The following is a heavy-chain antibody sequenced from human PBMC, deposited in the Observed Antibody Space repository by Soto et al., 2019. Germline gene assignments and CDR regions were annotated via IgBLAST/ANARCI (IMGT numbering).Heavy chain of an antibody. CDR3: AGVPLWFGELGWFDP. CDR1: GYTFTDYY. CDR2: INPNSGGT. Sequence: QVRLVQSGAEVTKPGASVKVSCKASGYTFTDYYMHWMRQAPGQGLEWMGWINPNSGGTNYAQSFQGRVTMTRDTSISTAYMELSRVTSDDTAVYYCAGVPLWFGELGWFDPWGQGTLVTVSS. V-gene: IGHV1-2*02. J-gene: IGHJ5*02. D-gene: IGHD3-10*01.